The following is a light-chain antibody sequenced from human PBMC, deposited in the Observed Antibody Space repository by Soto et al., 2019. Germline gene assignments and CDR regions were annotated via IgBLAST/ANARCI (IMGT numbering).Light chain of an antibody. V-gene: IGLV3-1*01. CDR3: QAWDSSTAHYV. CDR1: RLGDKY. J-gene: IGLJ1*01. Sequence: SYELSQTPSVSVSPGQTASITCSGDRLGDKYASWYQQKPGQSPVLVIYQDNKRPSGIPERFSGSNSGNTATLTISGTQAIDEADYYCQAWDSSTAHYVFGTGTKVTVL. CDR2: QDN.